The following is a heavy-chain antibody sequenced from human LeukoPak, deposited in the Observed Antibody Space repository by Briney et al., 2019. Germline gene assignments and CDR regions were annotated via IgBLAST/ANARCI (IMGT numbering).Heavy chain of an antibody. J-gene: IGHJ4*02. Sequence: GGSLRLSCAASGFTCSSYSMNWVRQAPGNGLEWVSYISSSSSTIQYADSVKGRFTISRDNAKNSLYLQMNSLRAEDTAVYYCARASGDGYNLYYFDYWGQGTLVTVSS. V-gene: IGHV3-48*01. CDR3: ARASGDGYNLYYFDY. CDR2: ISSSSSTI. D-gene: IGHD5-24*01. CDR1: GFTCSSYS.